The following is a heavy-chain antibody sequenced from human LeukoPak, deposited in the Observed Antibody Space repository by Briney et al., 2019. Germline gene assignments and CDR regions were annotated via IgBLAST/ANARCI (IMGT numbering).Heavy chain of an antibody. CDR3: TKDRYCPSTNCPVDY. D-gene: IGHD2-2*01. V-gene: IGHV3-9*01. CDR1: GFIVSSDY. J-gene: IGHJ4*02. CDR2: INRNSDKV. Sequence: GGSLRLSCAVSGFIVSSDYMSWVRQAPGKGLEWVSGINRNSDKVGYADSVKGRFTISRDNARNFLYLQMNSLRLEDTAMYYCTKDRYCPSTNCPVDYWGQGTLVTVSS.